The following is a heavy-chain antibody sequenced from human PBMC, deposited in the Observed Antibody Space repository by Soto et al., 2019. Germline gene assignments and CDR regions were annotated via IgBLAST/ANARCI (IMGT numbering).Heavy chain of an antibody. V-gene: IGHV1-69*02. CDR1: GGTFSSYT. Sequence: SVKVSCKASGGTFSSYTISWVRQAPGQGLEWMGRIIPILGIANYAQKFQGRVTITADKSTSTAYMELSSLRSEDTAVYYCARGMTTVISLANWGQGALVTVSS. CDR3: ARGMTTVISLAN. J-gene: IGHJ4*02. CDR2: IIPILGIA. D-gene: IGHD4-17*01.